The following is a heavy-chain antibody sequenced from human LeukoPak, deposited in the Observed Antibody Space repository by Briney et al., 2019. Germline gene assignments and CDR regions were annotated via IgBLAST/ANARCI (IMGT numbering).Heavy chain of an antibody. D-gene: IGHD6-6*01. CDR3: ARHRDSSSSVVYYYYGMDV. J-gene: IGHJ6*02. Sequence: GGSLRLSCAASGFTFSSYWMHWVRQAPGKGPVWVSRINSDGSSTSYADSVKGRFTISRDNAKNTLYLQMNSLRAEDTALYYCARHRDSSSSVVYYYYGMDVWGQGTTVTVSS. CDR1: GFTFSSYW. V-gene: IGHV3-74*01. CDR2: INSDGSST.